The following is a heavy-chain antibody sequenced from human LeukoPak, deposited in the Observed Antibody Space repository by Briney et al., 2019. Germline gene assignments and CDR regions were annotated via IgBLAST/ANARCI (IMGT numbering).Heavy chain of an antibody. Sequence: PSATLSLTCAAYGGSFSGYYWSWIRQPPKNGLERIGENNHDGTTTYTPSLKSSVNISVDTSKGQFPLRLGSVTAADAAVYYCAGIWLGNNAFDVWGQGTVVTVSS. CDR3: AGIWLGNNAFDV. CDR2: NNHDGTT. D-gene: IGHD3-9*01. V-gene: IGHV4-34*01. CDR1: GGSFSGYY. J-gene: IGHJ3*01.